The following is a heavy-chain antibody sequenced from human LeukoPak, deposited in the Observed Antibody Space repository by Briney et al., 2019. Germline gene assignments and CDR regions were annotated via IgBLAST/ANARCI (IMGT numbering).Heavy chain of an antibody. CDR3: ARAQWLLPNWFDP. J-gene: IGHJ5*02. Sequence: PSETLSLTCTVSGGSNSSYYRSWIRQPPGKGLEWIGYIYYSGRTNYNPSLKSRVTISVDTSKNQFSLKLSSVTAADTAVYYCARAQWLLPNWFDPWGQGTLVTVSS. CDR1: GGSNSSYY. D-gene: IGHD3-22*01. V-gene: IGHV4-59*01. CDR2: IYYSGRT.